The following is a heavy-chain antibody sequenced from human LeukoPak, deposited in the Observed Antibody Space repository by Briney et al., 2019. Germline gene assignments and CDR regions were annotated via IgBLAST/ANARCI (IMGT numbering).Heavy chain of an antibody. D-gene: IGHD3-10*01. CDR3: ARHGPYGSGSYKDY. CDR1: GGSISSYY. V-gene: IGHV4-59*08. J-gene: IGHJ4*02. Sequence: SETLSLTCTVSGGSISSYYWSWIRQPPGKGLEWIGYIYYSGSTNYNPSLKSRVTISVDTSKNQFSLKLGSVTAADTAVYYCARHGPYGSGSYKDYWGQGTLVTVSS. CDR2: IYYSGST.